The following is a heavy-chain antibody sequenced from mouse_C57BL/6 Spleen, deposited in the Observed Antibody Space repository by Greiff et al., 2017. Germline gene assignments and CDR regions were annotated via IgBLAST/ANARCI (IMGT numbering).Heavy chain of an antibody. J-gene: IGHJ3*01. V-gene: IGHV1-61*01. D-gene: IGHD2-4*01. CDR3: ARALYDYDGAWFAY. CDR1: GYTFTSYW. Sequence: QVQLQQPGAELVRPGSSVKLSCKASGYTFTSYWMDWVKQRPGQGLEWIGNIYPSDSETHYNQKFKDKATLTVDKSSSTAYMQLSSLTSEDSAVYYCARALYDYDGAWFAYCGQGTLVTVSA. CDR2: IYPSDSET.